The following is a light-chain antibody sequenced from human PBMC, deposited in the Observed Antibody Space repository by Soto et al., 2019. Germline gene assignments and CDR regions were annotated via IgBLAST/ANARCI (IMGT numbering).Light chain of an antibody. CDR2: DVS. J-gene: IGLJ1*01. CDR1: SSDVGGYNY. CDR3: CSYAGSYPSFYV. Sequence: QSALTQPRSVSGSPGQSVTISCTGTSSDVGGYNYVSWYQQHPDKAPKLMIYDVSKRPSGVPDRFSGSKSGNTASLTISGLQAEDEADYYCCSYAGSYPSFYVFGTGTKLTVL. V-gene: IGLV2-11*01.